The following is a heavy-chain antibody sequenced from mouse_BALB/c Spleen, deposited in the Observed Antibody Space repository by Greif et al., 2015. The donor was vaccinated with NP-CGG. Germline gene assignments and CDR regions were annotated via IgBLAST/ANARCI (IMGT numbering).Heavy chain of an antibody. CDR1: GYTFSSYW. CDR2: ILPGSGST. CDR3: ARGTMITAFAY. J-gene: IGHJ3*01. D-gene: IGHD2-4*01. V-gene: IGHV1-9*01. Sequence: QVQLQQSGAELMKPGAPVKISCKATGYTFSSYWIEWVKQRPGHGLEWIGEILPGSGSTNYNEKFKGKATFTADTSSNTAYMPLSSLTSEDSAVYYCARGTMITAFAYWGQGTLVTVSA.